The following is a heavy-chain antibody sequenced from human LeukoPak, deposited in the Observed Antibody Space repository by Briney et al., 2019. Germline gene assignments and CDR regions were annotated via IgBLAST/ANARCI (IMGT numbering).Heavy chain of an antibody. CDR1: GGTFSSYA. CDR2: IIPIFGTA. Sequence: ASVKVSCKASGGTFSSYAISWVRQAPGQGLEWMGGIIPIFGTANYAQKFQGRVTITTDESTSTAYMELSSLRSEDTAVYYCAREGVEKQQPHYYYMDVWGKGTTVTVSS. V-gene: IGHV1-69*05. D-gene: IGHD6-13*01. J-gene: IGHJ6*03. CDR3: AREGVEKQQPHYYYMDV.